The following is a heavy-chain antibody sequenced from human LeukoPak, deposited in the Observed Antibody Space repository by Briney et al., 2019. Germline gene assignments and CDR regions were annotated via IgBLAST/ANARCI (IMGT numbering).Heavy chain of an antibody. J-gene: IGHJ4*02. Sequence: PGGSLRLSCAASGFTFSSYGMHWVRQAPGKGLEWVAVISYDGSNKYYADSVKGRFTISRDNSKNTLYLQMNSLRAEDTAVYYGAKDHLHCSGGSCYSQYYLDYWGQGTLVTVSS. CDR2: ISYDGSNK. CDR3: AKDHLHCSGGSCYSQYYLDY. CDR1: GFTFSSYG. V-gene: IGHV3-30*18. D-gene: IGHD2-15*01.